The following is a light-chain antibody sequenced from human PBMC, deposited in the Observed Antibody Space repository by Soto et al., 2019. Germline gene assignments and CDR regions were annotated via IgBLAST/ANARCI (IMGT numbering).Light chain of an antibody. CDR1: SSDIGGYNY. V-gene: IGLV2-14*01. CDR2: DVS. J-gene: IGLJ3*02. Sequence: QSALTQPASVSGSPGQSITISCTGTSSDIGGYNYVSWYQQNPGKAPKLMIYDVSNRPSGVSNRFSGSKSGNTASLTISGLQAEDEADYYCSSYTSSGYVLVFGGGTKLTVL. CDR3: SSYTSSGYVLV.